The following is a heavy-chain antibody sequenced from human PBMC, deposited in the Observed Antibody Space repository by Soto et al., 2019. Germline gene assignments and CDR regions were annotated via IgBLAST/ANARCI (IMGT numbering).Heavy chain of an antibody. Sequence: QVQLVQSGAEVKKPGSSVKVSCKASGGTFSSYAISWVRQAPGQGLEWMGGIIPIFGTANYAQKFQGRVTSTAEESTSKAYMERSSLRSEDTAVYYCAGCPSVGWGWYFDLWGRGTLVTVSS. V-gene: IGHV1-69*12. D-gene: IGHD3-16*01. CDR2: IIPIFGTA. CDR3: AGCPSVGWGWYFDL. CDR1: GGTFSSYA. J-gene: IGHJ2*01.